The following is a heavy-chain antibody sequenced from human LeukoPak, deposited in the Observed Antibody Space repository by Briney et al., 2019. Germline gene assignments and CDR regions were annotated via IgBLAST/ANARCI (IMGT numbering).Heavy chain of an antibody. CDR2: ISGTTGRT. V-gene: IGHV3-23*01. D-gene: IGHD2-21*01. J-gene: IGHJ6*02. CDR1: GFTFTSYA. CDR3: ARVACGAECYYRLDV. Sequence: GGSLRLSCATSGFTFTSYAMPWARQAPGKGLEWVSCISGTTGRTFYGDSVKGRFSVSRDNSRDTLYLQMNSLRAEDAAVYFCARVACGAECYYRLDVWGQGTTVTVSS.